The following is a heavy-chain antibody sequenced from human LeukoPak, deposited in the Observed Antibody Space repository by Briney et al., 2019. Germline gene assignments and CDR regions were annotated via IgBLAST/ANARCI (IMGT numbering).Heavy chain of an antibody. CDR2: INHSGST. CDR1: GGSFSGYY. V-gene: IGHV4-34*01. J-gene: IGHJ5*02. Sequence: PSETLSLTCAVYGGSFSGYYWSWIRQPPGKGLEWIGEINHSGSTNYNPSLKSRVTISVDTSKNQFSLKLSSVTAADTAVYYCARGGWFDPWGQGTLVTVSS. CDR3: ARGGWFDP.